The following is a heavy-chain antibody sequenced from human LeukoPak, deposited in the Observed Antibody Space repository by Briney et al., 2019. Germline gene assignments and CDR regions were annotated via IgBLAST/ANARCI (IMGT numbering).Heavy chain of an antibody. V-gene: IGHV4-59*08. CDR2: IYYSGST. CDR1: GGSMSSYY. Sequence: SETLSLACTVSGGSMSSYYWSWIRQPPGKGLEWIGYIYYSGSTNYNPSLKSRVTISVDTSMTQFSLKLSSVTAADTAVYYCARHGGGGWYEVDYWGQGTLVTVSS. CDR3: ARHGGGGWYEVDY. J-gene: IGHJ4*02. D-gene: IGHD6-19*01.